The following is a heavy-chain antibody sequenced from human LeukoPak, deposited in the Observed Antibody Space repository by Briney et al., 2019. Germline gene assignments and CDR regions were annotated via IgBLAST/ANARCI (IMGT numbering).Heavy chain of an antibody. J-gene: IGHJ6*03. Sequence: SETLSLTCTVSGYSINNGYYWGWIRQPPGKGLEWIGSMYHSGTTSYNPSLKGRVTMSADTSKNQFSLNLRSVTAADTAVYYCARGLRIVGASYYYYMDVWGKGTTVTVSS. V-gene: IGHV4-38-2*02. D-gene: IGHD1-26*01. CDR3: ARGLRIVGASYYYYMDV. CDR2: MYHSGTT. CDR1: GYSINNGYY.